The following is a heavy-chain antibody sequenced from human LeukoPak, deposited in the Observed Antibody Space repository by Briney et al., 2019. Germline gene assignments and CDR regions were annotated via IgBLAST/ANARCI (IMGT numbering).Heavy chain of an antibody. CDR1: GYTFTSYG. V-gene: IGHV1-18*01. CDR3: ASRPIAAANYYYYYYMDV. J-gene: IGHJ6*03. CDR2: ISAYNGNT. D-gene: IGHD6-13*01. Sequence: PGASVKVSCKASGYTFTSYGISWVRQAPGQGLEWMGWISAYNGNTNYAQKLQGRVTMTTDTSTSTAYMELRSLRSDDTAVYYCASRPIAAANYYYYYYMDVWGKGTTVTVSS.